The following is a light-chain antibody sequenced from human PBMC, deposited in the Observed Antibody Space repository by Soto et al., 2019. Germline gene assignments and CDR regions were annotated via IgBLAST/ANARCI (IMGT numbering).Light chain of an antibody. Sequence: DIVLTQSPGTLSLSPGKRATLSCRASQSISSSYLAWYQQRPGQAPRPLIYDASNRATGIPARFSGSGSGTDFTLTINSLEPEDFAVYYCQQRSNWPPFTFGQGTKLEIK. V-gene: IGKV3D-20*02. CDR1: QSISSSY. CDR2: DAS. CDR3: QQRSNWPPFT. J-gene: IGKJ2*01.